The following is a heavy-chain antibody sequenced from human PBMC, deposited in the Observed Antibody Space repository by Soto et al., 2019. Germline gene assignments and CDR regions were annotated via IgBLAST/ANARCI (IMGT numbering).Heavy chain of an antibody. J-gene: IGHJ4*02. CDR1: GFSLNTNAVG. Sequence: QITLKESGPTLVKPTQTLTLTCTFSGFSLNTNAVGVAWIRQPPGKALEWLALLYWDDDKRYSTSLKSRLTNTTDTPKNQVVLTMNNMDPEDTATYYCAHRRVRDSSGENFDSWGQGTLVTVSS. CDR3: AHRRVRDSSGENFDS. CDR2: LYWDDDK. V-gene: IGHV2-5*02. D-gene: IGHD6-19*01.